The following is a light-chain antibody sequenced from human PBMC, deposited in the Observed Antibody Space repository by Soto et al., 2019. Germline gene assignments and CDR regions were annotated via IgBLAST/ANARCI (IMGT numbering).Light chain of an antibody. J-gene: IGKJ5*01. CDR2: DAS. CDR1: QNIGTS. CDR3: QQRSVWPIT. V-gene: IGKV3-11*01. Sequence: EIVLTQSPATLSLSSCGSAPLSCRAGQNIGTSLVWSQQKPGQSPRLLIYDASHRATGVPARFSGSGSGTDFTLTISGLEPEDFAVYYCQQRSVWPITFGQGTRLEI.